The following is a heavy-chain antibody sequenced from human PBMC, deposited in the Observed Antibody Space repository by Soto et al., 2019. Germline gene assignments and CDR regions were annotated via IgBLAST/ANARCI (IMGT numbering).Heavy chain of an antibody. V-gene: IGHV3-23*01. J-gene: IGHJ6*02. D-gene: IGHD3-3*01. CDR3: AKGHYDFWSGYYPPRDYYYGMDV. Sequence: PGGSLRLSCAASGFTFSSYAMSWVRQAPGKGLEWVSAISGSGGSTYYADSVKGRFTISRDNSKNTLYLQMNSLRAEDTAVYYCAKGHYDFWSGYYPPRDYYYGMDVWGQGTTVTVSS. CDR1: GFTFSSYA. CDR2: ISGSGGST.